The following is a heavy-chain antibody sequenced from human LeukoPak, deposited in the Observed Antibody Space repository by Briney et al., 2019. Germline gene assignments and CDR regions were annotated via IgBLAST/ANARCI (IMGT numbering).Heavy chain of an antibody. V-gene: IGHV3-7*03. J-gene: IGHJ6*03. Sequence: GGSLRLSCAASGCTFTNYWMGWVRQAPGKGLEWVANIEEYGNEIHYVDSVKGRFTISRDDSKNTLYLQMNSLRAEDTAVYYCAKGRYGKEYYYMDVWGKGTTVTISS. D-gene: IGHD1-26*01. CDR2: IEEYGNEI. CDR3: AKGRYGKEYYYMDV. CDR1: GCTFTNYW.